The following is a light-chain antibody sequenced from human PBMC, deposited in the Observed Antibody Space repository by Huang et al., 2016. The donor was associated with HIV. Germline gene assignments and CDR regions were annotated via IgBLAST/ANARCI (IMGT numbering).Light chain of an antibody. J-gene: IGKJ2*01. V-gene: IGKV1-39*01. CDR1: QNINIF. Sequence: DIQMTQSPSSLSTFDGARVTITCRASQNINIFLHWYQEKPGKAPRLLIYSASSLEHGVPSRFSGSASGTEFTLTVSSVQPDDSATYYCQQTYRTPYTFGQGTKLDI. CDR2: SAS. CDR3: QQTYRTPYT.